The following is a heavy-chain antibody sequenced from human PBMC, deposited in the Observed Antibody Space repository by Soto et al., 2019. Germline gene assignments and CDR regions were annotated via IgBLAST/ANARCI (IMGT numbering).Heavy chain of an antibody. V-gene: IGHV5-51*01. CDR3: ARQGLNMDYGDPERQHYYYMDV. Sequence: GGSLKISFKGFGYSFSSYWIGWVRPMPGKSLEWMGIIYPGDSDTRYSPSFQGQVTISADKSISTAYLQWSSLKASDTAMYYCARQGLNMDYGDPERQHYYYMDVWGKGTTVTVSS. D-gene: IGHD4-17*01. CDR2: IYPGDSDT. CDR1: GYSFSSYW. J-gene: IGHJ6*03.